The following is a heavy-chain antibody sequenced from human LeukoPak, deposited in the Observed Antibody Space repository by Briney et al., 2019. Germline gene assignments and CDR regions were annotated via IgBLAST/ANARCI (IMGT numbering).Heavy chain of an antibody. Sequence: ASVKVSCKASGYTFPAYQMHCVRQAPGQGLECMGWIIPNTGGANYAQRFQGRVTLTRDTPSSTAYMELSGLRSDDPAVYYCARKAFGSSSWFVDFWGQGTLVTVSS. D-gene: IGHD6-13*01. CDR2: IIPNTGGA. V-gene: IGHV1-2*02. CDR3: ARKAFGSSSWFVDF. CDR1: GYTFPAYQ. J-gene: IGHJ4*02.